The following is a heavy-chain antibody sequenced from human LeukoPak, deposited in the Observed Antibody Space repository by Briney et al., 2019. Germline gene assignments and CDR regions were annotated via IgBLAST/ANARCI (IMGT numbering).Heavy chain of an antibody. J-gene: IGHJ4*02. CDR3: ATSTTVTTPGSFDY. CDR1: GFTFSSYA. CDR2: ISGSGGST. V-gene: IGHV3-23*01. D-gene: IGHD4-17*01. Sequence: GGSLRLSCAASGFTFSSYAMSWVRQAPGKGLEWVSAISGSGGSTYYADSVKGRFTISRDNSKNTLYLQMSSLRAEDTAVYYCATSTTVTTPGSFDYWGRGTLVTVSS.